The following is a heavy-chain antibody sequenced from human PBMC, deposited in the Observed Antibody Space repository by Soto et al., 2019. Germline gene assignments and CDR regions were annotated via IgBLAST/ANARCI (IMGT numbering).Heavy chain of an antibody. J-gene: IGHJ3*02. Sequence: SETLSLTCTVSGGSISSSSYYWGWIRQPPGKGLEWIGIIYYSGSTYYNPSLKSRVTISVDTSKNQFSLKLSSVTAADTAVYYCARRGGVATNAFDIWGQGTMVT. D-gene: IGHD5-12*01. CDR1: GGSISSSSYY. V-gene: IGHV4-39*01. CDR3: ARRGGVATNAFDI. CDR2: IYYSGST.